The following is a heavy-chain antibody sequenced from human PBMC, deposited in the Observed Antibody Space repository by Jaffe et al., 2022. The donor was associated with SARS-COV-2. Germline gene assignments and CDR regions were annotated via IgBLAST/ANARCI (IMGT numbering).Heavy chain of an antibody. V-gene: IGHV1-3*01. J-gene: IGHJ4*02. D-gene: IGHD6-13*01. CDR3: ARRGLAAAGANPAPFDY. CDR1: GYTFTSYA. Sequence: QVQLVQSGAEVKKPGASVKVSCKASGYTFTSYAMHWVRQAPGQRLEWMGWINAGNGNTKYSQKFQGRVTITRDTSASTAYMELSSLRSEDTAVYYCARRGLAAAGANPAPFDYWGQGTLVTVSS. CDR2: INAGNGNT.